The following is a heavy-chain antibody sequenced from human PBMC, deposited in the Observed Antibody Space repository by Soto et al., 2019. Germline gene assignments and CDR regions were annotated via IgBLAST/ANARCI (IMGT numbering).Heavy chain of an antibody. Sequence: EVQLLESGGGLAQPGGSLRLSCAASGFTFSTYAMNWVRQAPGKGLEWVSSMTGDGARTNYADSVKGRFTISRDNSKYTLYLQMSGLRADDTAVYYCANGKYYCDSAGSFQNWGQGNLVTVSS. CDR3: ANGKYYCDSAGSFQN. J-gene: IGHJ1*01. V-gene: IGHV3-23*01. CDR1: GFTFSTYA. CDR2: MTGDGART. D-gene: IGHD3-22*01.